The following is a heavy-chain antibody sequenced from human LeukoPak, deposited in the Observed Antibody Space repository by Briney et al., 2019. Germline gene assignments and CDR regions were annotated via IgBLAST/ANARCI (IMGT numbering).Heavy chain of an antibody. Sequence: SETLSLTCTVSGGSISSSSYYWGWIRQPPGKGLEWIGSIYYSGSTYYNPSLKSRVTISVDTSKNQFSLKLSSVTAADTAVYYCARSAILSREDIVVVPAAMRDETRFDPWGQGTLVTVSS. V-gene: IGHV4-39*07. CDR3: ARSAILSREDIVVVPAAMRDETRFDP. CDR1: GGSISSSSYY. CDR2: IYYSGST. D-gene: IGHD2-2*01. J-gene: IGHJ5*02.